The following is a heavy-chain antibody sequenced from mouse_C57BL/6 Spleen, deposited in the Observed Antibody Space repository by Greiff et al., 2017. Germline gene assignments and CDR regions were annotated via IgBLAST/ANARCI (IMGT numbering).Heavy chain of an antibody. CDR2: INPYNGGT. D-gene: IGHD1-1*01. CDR3: ARRPVVAQDYFDY. J-gene: IGHJ2*01. CDR1: GYTFTDYY. Sequence: EVQLQQSGPVLVKPGASVKMSCKASGYTFTDYYMNWVKQSHGKSLEWIGVINPYNGGTSYNQKFKGKATLTVEKSASTAYLELNSRTTEDAAVYYCARRPVVAQDYFDYWGQGTTLTVSS. V-gene: IGHV1-19*01.